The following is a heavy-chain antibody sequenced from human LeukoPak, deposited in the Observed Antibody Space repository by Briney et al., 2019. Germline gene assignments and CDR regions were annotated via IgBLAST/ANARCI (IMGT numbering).Heavy chain of an antibody. J-gene: IGHJ6*02. D-gene: IGHD5-18*01. CDR2: INHSGST. CDR1: GGSFSGYY. CDR3: ARRQLWDIYYGMDV. V-gene: IGHV4-34*01. Sequence: PSETLSLTCAVYGGSFSGYYWSWIRQPPGKGLEWIGEINHSGSTNYNPSLKSRVTISVDTSKNRFSLKLSSVTAADTAVYYCARRQLWDIYYGMDVWGQGTTVTVSS.